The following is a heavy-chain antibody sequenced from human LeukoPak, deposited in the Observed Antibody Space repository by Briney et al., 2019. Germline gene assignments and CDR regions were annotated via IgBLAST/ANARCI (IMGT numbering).Heavy chain of an antibody. D-gene: IGHD6-13*01. CDR2: VSGYNGNT. V-gene: IGHV1-18*01. J-gene: IGHJ4*02. Sequence: ASVKVSCKASGYTFTSYGVIWVRQAPGQGLEWMGWVSGYNGNTNYAQKLQGRVTMTTDTSTSTAYMELRSLSSDDTAVYYCARDAIAAAGKNFDYWGQGTLVTVSS. CDR3: ARDAIAAAGKNFDY. CDR1: GYTFTSYG.